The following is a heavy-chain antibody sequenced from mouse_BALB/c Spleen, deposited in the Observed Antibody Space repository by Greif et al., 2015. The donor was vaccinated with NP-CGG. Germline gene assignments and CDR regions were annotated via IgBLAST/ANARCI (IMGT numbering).Heavy chain of an antibody. CDR1: GYTFTSYT. Sequence: QVTLKECGAELARPGASVKMSCKASGYTFTSYTMHWVKQRPGQGLEWIGYINPSSGYTNYNQKFKDKATLTADKSSSTAYMQLSSLTSEDSAVYYCARGRSHYAMDYWGQGTSVTVSS. J-gene: IGHJ4*01. CDR3: ARGRSHYAMDY. CDR2: INPSSGYT. V-gene: IGHV1-4*01.